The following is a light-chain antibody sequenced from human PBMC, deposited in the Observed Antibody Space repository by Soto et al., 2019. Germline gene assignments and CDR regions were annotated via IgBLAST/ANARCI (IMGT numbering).Light chain of an antibody. CDR2: SNN. V-gene: IGLV1-44*01. CDR3: AAWDDSLNGPE. Sequence: QSVLTQPPSASGTPGQRVTISCSGSSSNIGSNTVNWYQQLPGTAPKLLIYSNNQRPSGVPDRFSGSKSGTSASVAISGLQSEDEADYYCAAWDDSLNGPEFGGGTKVTVL. CDR1: SSNIGSNT. J-gene: IGLJ2*01.